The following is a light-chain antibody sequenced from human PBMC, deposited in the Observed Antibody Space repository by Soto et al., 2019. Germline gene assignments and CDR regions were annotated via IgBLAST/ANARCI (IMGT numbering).Light chain of an antibody. V-gene: IGKV3-20*01. CDR2: SVS. CDR1: QSVSNDY. J-gene: IGKJ1*01. Sequence: EMVLTQSPGTLSLSPGDRATLSFRASQSVSNDYVAWVQQKPGQTPRLLIYSVSSRATGIPDRFSGSGSGTDFTLTISRLEPEDFAVYYCQQYGSSPETFGRGTKVDIK. CDR3: QQYGSSPET.